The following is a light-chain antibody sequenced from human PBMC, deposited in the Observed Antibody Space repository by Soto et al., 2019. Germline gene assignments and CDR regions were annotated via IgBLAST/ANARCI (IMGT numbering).Light chain of an antibody. CDR3: EQSYCTPRT. Sequence: DIQMTQSPSSLSASVGDRVTITCRASQSISSYLNWYQQKPMKAPKLLIYAASSLQSGVPSRCSGSGSGTDFTLTISSLQPEDFATYYCEQSYCTPRTFGQGTKVEIK. J-gene: IGKJ1*01. CDR1: QSISSY. CDR2: AAS. V-gene: IGKV1-39*01.